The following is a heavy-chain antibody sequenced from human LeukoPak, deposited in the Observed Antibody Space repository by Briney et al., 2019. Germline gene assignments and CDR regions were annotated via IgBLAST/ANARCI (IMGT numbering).Heavy chain of an antibody. D-gene: IGHD5-18*01. V-gene: IGHV4-34*01. CDR1: GGSFSGYY. Sequence: SETLSLTCAVYGGSFSGYYWSWIRQPPGKGLEWIGEINHSGSTNYNPSLKSRVTIAVDTSKNQFSLKLSSVTAADTAVYYCARGPSIQLWSDPYYYYGIDVWGQGTTVTVSS. CDR3: ARGPSIQLWSDPYYYYGIDV. CDR2: INHSGST. J-gene: IGHJ6*02.